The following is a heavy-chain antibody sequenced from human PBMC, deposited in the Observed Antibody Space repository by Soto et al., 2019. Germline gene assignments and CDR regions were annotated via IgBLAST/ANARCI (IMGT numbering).Heavy chain of an antibody. V-gene: IGHV1-2*04. D-gene: IGHD2-2*01. Sequence: GASVKVSCKASGYTFTGYYMRWVRQAPGQGLEWMGWINPNSGGTNYAQKFQGWVTMTRDTSISTAYMELSRLRSDDTAVYYCARALVVVPAAIVFGMDVWGQGTTVTVSS. CDR3: ARALVVVPAAIVFGMDV. CDR2: INPNSGGT. CDR1: GYTFTGYY. J-gene: IGHJ6*02.